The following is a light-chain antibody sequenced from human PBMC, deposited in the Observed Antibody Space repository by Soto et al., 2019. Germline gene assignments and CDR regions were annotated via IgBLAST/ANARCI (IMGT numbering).Light chain of an antibody. Sequence: EIVMTQSPATLSVYQGERATLSCRASQSVSSNLAWYQQKPGQAPRLLIYGASTRATGIPARFSGSGSGTEFTLTISSLQSEDFAVYYCQQYNNWPPYTFGQGTKVDIK. CDR3: QQYNNWPPYT. CDR2: GAS. CDR1: QSVSSN. J-gene: IGKJ2*01. V-gene: IGKV3-15*01.